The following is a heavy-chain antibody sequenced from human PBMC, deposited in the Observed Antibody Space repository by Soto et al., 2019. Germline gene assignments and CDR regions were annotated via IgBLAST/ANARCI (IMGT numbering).Heavy chain of an antibody. V-gene: IGHV4-59*01. J-gene: IGHJ5*01. D-gene: IGHD3-22*01. CDR3: ARDFYDSVGYTWFDS. CDR1: GDTSTSYY. CDR2: IHNSGTS. Sequence: SETLSLTCTVPGDTSTSYYWGWIRQAPGKGLEWIGHIHNSGTSTHNPSLNGRVTISIDMSKKQFSLKLTSLTSADTAVYYCARDFYDSVGYTWFDSWSQGTLVTVSS.